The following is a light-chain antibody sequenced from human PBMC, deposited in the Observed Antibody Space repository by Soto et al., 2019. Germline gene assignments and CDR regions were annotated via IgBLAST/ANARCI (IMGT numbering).Light chain of an antibody. Sequence: DIQMTQSPSSLSASVEDRVIITCRASQSISNHLNWYQQKPGKAPKLLIFAASSLQSGVPSRFSGSRSGPDFTLTISSLQPEDFATHYCQQSYSSPPTLGHGTKVDIK. CDR1: QSISNH. J-gene: IGKJ1*01. CDR3: QQSYSSPPT. CDR2: AAS. V-gene: IGKV1-39*01.